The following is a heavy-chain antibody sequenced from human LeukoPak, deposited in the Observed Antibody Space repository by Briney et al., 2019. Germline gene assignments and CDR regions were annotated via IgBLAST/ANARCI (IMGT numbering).Heavy chain of an antibody. D-gene: IGHD2-2*01. Sequence: GGSLRLSCAASGFTFSSYSMNWVRQAPGKGLEWVSSISSSGSYIYYADSVKGRFTISRDNAKNSLYLQMNGLRAEDTAVYYCARDPGRCTSSSCYPDYWGQGTLVTVSS. CDR1: GFTFSSYS. J-gene: IGHJ4*02. CDR2: ISSSGSYI. V-gene: IGHV3-21*01. CDR3: ARDPGRCTSSSCYPDY.